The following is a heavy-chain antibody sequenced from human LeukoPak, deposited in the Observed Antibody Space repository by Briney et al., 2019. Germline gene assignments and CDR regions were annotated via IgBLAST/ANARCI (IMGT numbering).Heavy chain of an antibody. V-gene: IGHV3-7*05. CDR1: GFTFSTYW. CDR2: IRQDGREK. CDR3: ARDWGGGSRSTY. D-gene: IGHD2-15*01. Sequence: GGSLRLSCTASGFTFSTYWVNWVRQAPGEGLEWVANIRQDGREKYYLESVKGRFAISRDNAKNSLYLQMNGLRDEDTAVYYCARDWGGGSRSTYWGQGTLVTVSS. J-gene: IGHJ4*02.